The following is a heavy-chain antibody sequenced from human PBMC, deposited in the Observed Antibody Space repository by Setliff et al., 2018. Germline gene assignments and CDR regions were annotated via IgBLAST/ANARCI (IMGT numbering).Heavy chain of an antibody. V-gene: IGHV1-3*01. CDR1: GYTFTSYY. CDR3: ARLAEQWLVRDAFDI. D-gene: IGHD6-19*01. CDR2: INAGNGNT. Sequence: ASVKVSCKASGYTFTSYYMHWVRQAPGQGLEWMGWINAGNGNTKYSQKFQGRVTITRDTSASTAYMELSSLRSEDTAVYYCARLAEQWLVRDAFDIWGQGTMVTVSS. J-gene: IGHJ3*02.